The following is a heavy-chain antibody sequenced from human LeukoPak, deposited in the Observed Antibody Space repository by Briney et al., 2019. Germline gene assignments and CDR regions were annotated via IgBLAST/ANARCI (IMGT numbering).Heavy chain of an antibody. D-gene: IGHD1-26*01. CDR2: IYYSGST. CDR1: GGSISSSSYY. CDR3: ARGVGLTQGGTFDY. V-gene: IGHV4-39*07. J-gene: IGHJ4*02. Sequence: NPSETLSPTCTVSGGSISSSSYYGGWIRQPPGKGQEWNGSIYYSGSTYYNPSLKSRVTISVDTSKNQFSLKLSSVTAADTAVYYCARGVGLTQGGTFDYWGQGTLVTVSS.